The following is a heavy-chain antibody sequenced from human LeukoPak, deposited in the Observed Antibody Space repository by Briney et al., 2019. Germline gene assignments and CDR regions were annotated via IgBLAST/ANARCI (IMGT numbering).Heavy chain of an antibody. CDR2: IYTSGST. J-gene: IGHJ3*02. V-gene: IGHV4-61*02. D-gene: IGHD3-22*01. CDR1: GGSISSGSYY. Sequence: PSETLSLTCTVSGGSISSGSYYWSWIRQPAGKGLEWIGRIYTSGSTNYNPSLKSRVTISVDTSKNQFSLKLSSVTAADTAVYYCARATYYYDSSGRTDALDIWGQGTMVTVSS. CDR3: ARATYYYDSSGRTDALDI.